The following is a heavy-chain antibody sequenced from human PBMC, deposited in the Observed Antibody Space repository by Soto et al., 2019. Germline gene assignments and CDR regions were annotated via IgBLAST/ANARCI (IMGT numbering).Heavy chain of an antibody. J-gene: IGHJ1*01. CDR2: ISWNSGSV. CDR1: GFTFDAYA. D-gene: IGHD2-15*01. CDR3: AKESGSLIERDLQH. Sequence: EVQLVASGGGLVQPGRSLRLSCAASGFTFDAYAMNWVRQTPGKGLEWVSAISWNSGSVGYADSVKGRFTISRDNARNSLYLQMNILIDEDTALYFCAKESGSLIERDLQHWGQGTLVTVAS. V-gene: IGHV3-9*01.